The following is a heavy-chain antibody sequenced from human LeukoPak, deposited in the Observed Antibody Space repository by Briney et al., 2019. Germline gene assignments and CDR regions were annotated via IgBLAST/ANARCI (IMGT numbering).Heavy chain of an antibody. D-gene: IGHD4-11*01. CDR2: IYYSGST. V-gene: IGHV4-39*01. Sequence: PSETQSLTCTVSGGSISSSSYYWGWIRQPPGKGLEWIGSIYYSGSTYYNPSLKSRVTISVDTSKNQFSLKLSSVTAADTAVYYCARRRSNQSFDYWGQGTLVTVSS. CDR3: ARRRSNQSFDY. J-gene: IGHJ4*02. CDR1: GGSISSSSYY.